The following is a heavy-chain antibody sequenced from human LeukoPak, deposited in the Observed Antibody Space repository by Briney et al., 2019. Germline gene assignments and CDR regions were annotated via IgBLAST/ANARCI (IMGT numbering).Heavy chain of an antibody. Sequence: GGSLRLSCATSGFTFSNYAMDWVRQAPGKGLEWVSSISGSGGSTYYADSVKGRFTISRDNSMNTLYLQINSLRTEDTAAYYCARDGSDCYTARFDPWGQGTLVTVSS. CDR2: ISGSGGST. D-gene: IGHD2-21*02. J-gene: IGHJ5*02. V-gene: IGHV3-23*01. CDR3: ARDGSDCYTARFDP. CDR1: GFTFSNYA.